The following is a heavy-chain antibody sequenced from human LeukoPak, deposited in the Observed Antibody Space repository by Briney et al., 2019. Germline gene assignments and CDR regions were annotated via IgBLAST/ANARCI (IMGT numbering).Heavy chain of an antibody. CDR3: ARVSSSGGYYSYDTFNI. CDR1: GGTFTSCA. D-gene: IGHD3-22*01. CDR2: IIPIFGTA. Sequence: GASVKVSCKASGGTFTSCAISWVRQAPGQGLEWMGGIIPIFGTANYAQKFQGRVTITTDESTSTAYMELSSLRSDDTAVYYCARVSSSGGYYSYDTFNIWGQGTMVTVSS. V-gene: IGHV1-69*05. J-gene: IGHJ3*02.